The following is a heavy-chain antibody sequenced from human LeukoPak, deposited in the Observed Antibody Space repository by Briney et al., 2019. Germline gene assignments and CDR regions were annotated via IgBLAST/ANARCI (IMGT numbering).Heavy chain of an antibody. J-gene: IGHJ4*02. D-gene: IGHD3-9*01. Sequence: GGSLRLSCAASGFTFSSYAMHWVRQAPGKGLEWVAVISYDGSNKYYADSVKGRFTISRDNSQNSLYLQMNSLRAEDTAVYYCARDDSDILTGYVGMFDYWGQGTLVTVSS. CDR3: ARDDSDILTGYVGMFDY. V-gene: IGHV3-30*04. CDR2: ISYDGSNK. CDR1: GFTFSSYA.